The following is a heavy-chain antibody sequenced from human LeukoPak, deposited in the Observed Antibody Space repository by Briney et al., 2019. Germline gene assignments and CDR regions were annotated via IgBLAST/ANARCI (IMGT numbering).Heavy chain of an antibody. J-gene: IGHJ4*02. D-gene: IGHD2-2*01. CDR2: INSDGSST. Sequence: PGGSLRLSCAASGFTFSSYWMHWVRQAPGKGLVWVSRINSDGSSTSYADSVKGRFTISRDNAKNTLYLQMNSLRAEDTAVYYCARGCSSTSCYAFYWGQGTLVTVSS. CDR1: GFTFSSYW. CDR3: ARGCSSTSCYAFY. V-gene: IGHV3-74*01.